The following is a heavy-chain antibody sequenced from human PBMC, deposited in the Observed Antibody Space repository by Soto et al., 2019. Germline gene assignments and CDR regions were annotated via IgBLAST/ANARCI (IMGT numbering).Heavy chain of an antibody. D-gene: IGHD3-3*01. Sequence: GASVKVSCKASGGTFSSYAISWVRQAPGQGLDWMGGIIPIFGTANYAQKFQGRVTITADESTSTAYMELSSLRSEDTAVYYFARSHDFWSQPQGVAGYFDYWGQGTLVTVSS. CDR3: ARSHDFWSQPQGVAGYFDY. CDR2: IIPIFGTA. V-gene: IGHV1-69*13. CDR1: GGTFSSYA. J-gene: IGHJ4*02.